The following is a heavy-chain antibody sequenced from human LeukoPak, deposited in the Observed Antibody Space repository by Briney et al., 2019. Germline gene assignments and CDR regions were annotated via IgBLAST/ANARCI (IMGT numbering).Heavy chain of an antibody. CDR2: IYPRDGST. V-gene: IGHV1-46*01. Sequence: HGASVNVSCKASGYTFTSNYIHWVRQAPGQGLEWMGMIYPRDGSTSYAQKFQGRVTVTRDTSTSTVHMELSGLRSEDTAVYYCARDQEGFDYWGQGTLVTVSP. J-gene: IGHJ4*02. CDR1: GYTFTSNY. CDR3: ARDQEGFDY.